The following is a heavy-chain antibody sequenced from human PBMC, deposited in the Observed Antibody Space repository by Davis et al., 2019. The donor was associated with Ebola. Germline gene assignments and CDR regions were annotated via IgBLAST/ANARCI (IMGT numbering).Heavy chain of an antibody. V-gene: IGHV3-7*03. CDR3: AKEEILEWLFSFDY. J-gene: IGHJ4*02. D-gene: IGHD3-3*01. CDR2: IKQDGSEK. CDR1: GFTFSSYW. Sequence: GESLKISCAASGFTFSSYWMSWVRQAPGKGLEWVANIKQDGSEKYYVDSVKGRFTISRDNAKNSLYLQMNSLRAEDTAVYYCAKEEILEWLFSFDYWGQGTLVTVSS.